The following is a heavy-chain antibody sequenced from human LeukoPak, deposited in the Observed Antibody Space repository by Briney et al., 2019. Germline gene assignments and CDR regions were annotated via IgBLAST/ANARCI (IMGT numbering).Heavy chain of an antibody. D-gene: IGHD3-10*01. J-gene: IGHJ4*02. V-gene: IGHV3-66*01. CDR3: AKENPGSGSYYDSGGNFDY. CDR2: IYSGGST. Sequence: PGGSLRLSCAASGFTVSSNYMSWVRQAPGKGLEWVSIIYSGGSTSYADSVKGRFTISRDNAKNTLYLQMNSLRAEDTAVYYCAKENPGSGSYYDSGGNFDYWGQGTLVTVSS. CDR1: GFTVSSNY.